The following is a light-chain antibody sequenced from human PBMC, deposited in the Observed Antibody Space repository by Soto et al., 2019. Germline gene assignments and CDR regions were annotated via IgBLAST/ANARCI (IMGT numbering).Light chain of an antibody. CDR3: QQYGSSPRIT. Sequence: EIVMTQSPATLSVSPGERAILSCRASQSISINLAWYQQKPGQAPRLLIYAASNRATGVPARFSGSWSGTEFTLTISSLQSEDFAVYYCQQYGSSPRITFGQGTRLEI. CDR2: AAS. CDR1: QSISIN. J-gene: IGKJ5*01. V-gene: IGKV3-15*01.